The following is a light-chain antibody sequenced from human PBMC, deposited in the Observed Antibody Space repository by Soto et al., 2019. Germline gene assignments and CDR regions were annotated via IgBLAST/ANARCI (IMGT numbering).Light chain of an antibody. CDR2: DAS. CDR1: QSISSY. Sequence: EIVLTQSPGTLSLSPGERATLSCRASQSISSYLAWYQQKPGQAPRLLIYDASTRATGIPARFSGSGSGTEFTLTISSLQSEDFAVYYCQQYGSSSITFGQGTRLEIK. V-gene: IGKV3-15*01. CDR3: QQYGSSSIT. J-gene: IGKJ5*01.